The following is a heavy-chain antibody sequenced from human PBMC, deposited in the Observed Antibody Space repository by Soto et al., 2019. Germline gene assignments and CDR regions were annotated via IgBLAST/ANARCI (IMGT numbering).Heavy chain of an antibody. D-gene: IGHD6-6*01. CDR2: IIPIFGTA. J-gene: IGHJ4*02. CDR3: ARRGDSSSPTFDY. V-gene: IGHV1-69*13. Sequence: SVKVSCKASGGTFSSYAISWVRQAPGQGLEWMGGIIPIFGTANYAQKFQGRVTIAADESTSTAYMELSSLRSEDTAVYYCARRGDSSSPTFDYWGQGTLVTVSS. CDR1: GGTFSSYA.